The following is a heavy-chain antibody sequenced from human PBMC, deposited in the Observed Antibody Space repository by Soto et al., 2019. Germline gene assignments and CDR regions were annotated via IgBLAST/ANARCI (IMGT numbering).Heavy chain of an antibody. V-gene: IGHV1-8*01. CDR3: AREYYYDSSGWYYYYYGMDV. CDR1: GYTFTTYD. J-gene: IGHJ6*02. Sequence: GASVKVSCKASGYTFTTYDINWVRQAPGQGLEWLGWMDPNSGSTGYAQNFQGRITLTRNISRNTAYMELSSLRSDDTAVYYCAREYYYDSSGWYYYYYGMDVWGQGTTVNVSS. D-gene: IGHD3-22*01. CDR2: MDPNSGST.